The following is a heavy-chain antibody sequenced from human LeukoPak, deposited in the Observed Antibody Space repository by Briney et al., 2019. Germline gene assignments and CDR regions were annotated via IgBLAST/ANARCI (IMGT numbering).Heavy chain of an antibody. CDR1: GYSLTYFA. CDR2: TNAGSGNS. CDR3: ARVDYYGSGNYFDY. V-gene: IGHV1-3*01. J-gene: IGHJ4*02. Sequence: ASVKVSCKASGYSLTYFAMHWVRQVPGQSLEWMGWTNAGSGNSAYSQRFQGRVTITRDTSANTAYMELRSLRSEDTAVYYCARVDYYGSGNYFDYWGQGSLVTVSS. D-gene: IGHD3-10*01.